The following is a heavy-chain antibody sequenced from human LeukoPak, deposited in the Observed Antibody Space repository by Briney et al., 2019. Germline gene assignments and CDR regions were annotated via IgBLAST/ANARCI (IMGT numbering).Heavy chain of an antibody. CDR1: GYTFTGYY. J-gene: IGHJ4*02. D-gene: IGHD3-10*01. V-gene: IGHV1-2*02. CDR2: INPNSGGT. Sequence: GASVKVSCKASGYTFTGYYMHWVRQAPGQGLEWMGWINPNSGGTNYAQKFQGRVTMTRDTSISTAYMELSRLRSDDTAVYYCARDERGSGSYNFDYWGQGTLVTVSS. CDR3: ARDERGSGSYNFDY.